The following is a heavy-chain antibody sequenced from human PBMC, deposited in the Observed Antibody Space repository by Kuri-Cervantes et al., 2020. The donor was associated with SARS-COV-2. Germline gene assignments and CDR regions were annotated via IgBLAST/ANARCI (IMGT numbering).Heavy chain of an antibody. CDR3: AREGVVGATTYYYYGMDV. J-gene: IGHJ6*02. Sequence: GESLKISCAASGFTFSSYGMHWVRQAPGKGLEWVAVIWYDGSNKYYADSVKGRSTISRDNSKNTLYLQMNSLRAEDTAVHYCAREGVVGATTYYYYGMDVWGQGTTVTVSS. V-gene: IGHV3-33*01. CDR1: GFTFSSYG. D-gene: IGHD1-26*01. CDR2: IWYDGSNK.